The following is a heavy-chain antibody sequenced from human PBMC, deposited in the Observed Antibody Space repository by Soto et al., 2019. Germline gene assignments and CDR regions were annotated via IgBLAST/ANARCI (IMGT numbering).Heavy chain of an antibody. Sequence: SETLSLTCTVSGGSVSSGSYYWSWIRQPPGKGLEWIGYIYYSGSTNYNPSLKSRVTISVDTSKNQFSLKLGSVTAADTAVYYCARVPSRVRGVTAYYYGMDVWGQGTTVTVSS. CDR1: GGSVSSGSYY. J-gene: IGHJ6*02. V-gene: IGHV4-61*01. D-gene: IGHD3-10*01. CDR2: IYYSGST. CDR3: ARVPSRVRGVTAYYYGMDV.